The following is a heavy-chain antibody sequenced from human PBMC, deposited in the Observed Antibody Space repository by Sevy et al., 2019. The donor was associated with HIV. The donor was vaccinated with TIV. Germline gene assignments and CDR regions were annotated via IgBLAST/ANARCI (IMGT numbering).Heavy chain of an antibody. Sequence: GESLKISCKGSGYSFTSYWIGWVRQMPGKGLEWMGIIYPGDSDTRYSPSFQGQVTISADKSISTAYLQWSSLKASDTAMYYCASKYYYDSSGYPDAFDIWGQGTMVTVS. CDR1: GYSFTSYW. D-gene: IGHD3-22*01. J-gene: IGHJ3*02. CDR2: IYPGDSDT. V-gene: IGHV5-51*01. CDR3: ASKYYYDSSGYPDAFDI.